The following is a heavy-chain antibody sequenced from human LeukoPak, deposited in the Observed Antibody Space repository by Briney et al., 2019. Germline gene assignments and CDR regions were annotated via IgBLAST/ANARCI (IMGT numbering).Heavy chain of an antibody. D-gene: IGHD5/OR15-5a*01. CDR1: GFIFSAHP. J-gene: IGHJ4*02. V-gene: IGHV3-30*04. CDR3: ARQMTSTRLFDS. Sequence: PGRSLRLSCVASGFIFSAHPLHWVRQSPDKGLEWVALIGSDGSKKYYADSVRGRFTVSRENSNNTLFLQMNTLRADDTAVYSCARQMTSTRLFDSWGQGTLVTVSS. CDR2: IGSDGSKK.